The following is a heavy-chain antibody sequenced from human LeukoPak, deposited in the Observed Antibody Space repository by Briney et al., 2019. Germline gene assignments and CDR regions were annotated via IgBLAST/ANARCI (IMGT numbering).Heavy chain of an antibody. D-gene: IGHD6-13*01. V-gene: IGHV3-74*01. J-gene: IGHJ2*01. CDR2: INTDGSST. CDR1: GFTFSSYW. Sequence: GGSLRLSCAASGFTFSSYWMHWIRQAPGKGLVWVSRINTDGSSTSYADSVKGRFTISRDNAKNTLYLQMNSLRAEDTAVYYCAREERYSSSWYPWYFDLWGRGTLVTVSS. CDR3: AREERYSSSWYPWYFDL.